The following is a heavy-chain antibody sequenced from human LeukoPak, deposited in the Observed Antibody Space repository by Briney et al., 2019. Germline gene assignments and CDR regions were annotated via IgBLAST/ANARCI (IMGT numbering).Heavy chain of an antibody. J-gene: IGHJ4*02. V-gene: IGHV3-23*01. CDR2: ISGSGGST. Sequence: PGGSLRLSCAASGFTFSSYGMSWVRQAPGKGLEWVSAISGSGGSTYYADSVKGRFTISRENAKNSFLQMNSLRAGDTAVYYCARASRLWLVGFDYWGQGTLVTVSS. CDR1: GFTFSSYG. D-gene: IGHD6-19*01. CDR3: ARASRLWLVGFDY.